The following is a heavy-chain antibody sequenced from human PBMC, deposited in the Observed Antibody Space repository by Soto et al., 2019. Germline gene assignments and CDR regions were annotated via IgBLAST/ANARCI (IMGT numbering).Heavy chain of an antibody. CDR1: RITFGSRA. V-gene: IGHV3-23*01. CDR2: ITDTGGDT. J-gene: IGHJ4*02. CDR3: ARGSTDSYPGSRIFDF. Sequence: LXLSCVASRITFGSRAMSWVRQAPGEGLEWVSTITDTGGDTKYADSVRGRFTMSRDNSKKTLYLQMNSLRVEDSALYYCARGSTDSYPGSRIFDFWGRGTLVTVSS. D-gene: IGHD3-10*01.